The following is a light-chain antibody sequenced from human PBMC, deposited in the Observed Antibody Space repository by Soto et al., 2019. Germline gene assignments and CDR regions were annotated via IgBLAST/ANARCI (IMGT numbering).Light chain of an antibody. Sequence: DIQLTQSPSFLSASVGDRVTITCRASQVINTYLAWYQLKPGKAPKLLISLASALQSGVPLRFSGSGSGTEFTLTINGLQPEDFATYYCQQVNSYPLTFGPGTKVDIE. CDR2: LAS. CDR3: QQVNSYPLT. V-gene: IGKV1-9*01. CDR1: QVINTY. J-gene: IGKJ3*01.